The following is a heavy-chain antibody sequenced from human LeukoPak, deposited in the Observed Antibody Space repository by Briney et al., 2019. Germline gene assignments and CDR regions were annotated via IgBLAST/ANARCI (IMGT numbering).Heavy chain of an antibody. CDR1: GFTFSSYA. Sequence: GGSLRLSCAASGFTFSSYAMHWVRQAPGKGLEWVAVISYDGSNKYYVDSVKGRFTISRDNSKNTLYLQMNSLRAEDTAVYYCARETGSAVGSTDFDYWGQGTLVTVSS. CDR3: ARETGSAVGSTDFDY. CDR2: ISYDGSNK. J-gene: IGHJ4*02. D-gene: IGHD4-17*01. V-gene: IGHV3-30-3*01.